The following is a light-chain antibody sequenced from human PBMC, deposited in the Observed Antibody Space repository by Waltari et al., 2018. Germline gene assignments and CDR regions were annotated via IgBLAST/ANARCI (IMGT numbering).Light chain of an antibody. Sequence: DIVMTQSQDSLALSLGEGATINCQSSQSVLSSSNNKNYLGWYQQKPGHPPKLLISWASTLESRVPDRFSGSGSVTDFTLTNSSLQAEDVPVYYCQECYTSPYTFGQGTKLEIK. CDR3: QECYTSPYT. CDR1: QSVLSSSNNKNY. CDR2: WAS. V-gene: IGKV4-1*01. J-gene: IGKJ2*01.